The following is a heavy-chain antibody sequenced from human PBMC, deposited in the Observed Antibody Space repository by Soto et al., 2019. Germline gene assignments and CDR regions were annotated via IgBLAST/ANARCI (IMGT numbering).Heavy chain of an antibody. D-gene: IGHD3-10*01. CDR3: VPSGGRSEEHF. CDR1: GFTFSDSA. CDR2: VTGKTKNYAT. V-gene: IGHV3-73*02. J-gene: IGHJ4*02. Sequence: EVQLVESGGGLVQPGGSVKLSCAVSGFTFSDSAMHWVRQASGKGLEWVGRVTGKTKNYATAYAASVKGRFTISRDDSKNTAYLLMNSLKTEDTAVYYCVPSGGRSEEHFWGQGTLVTVSS.